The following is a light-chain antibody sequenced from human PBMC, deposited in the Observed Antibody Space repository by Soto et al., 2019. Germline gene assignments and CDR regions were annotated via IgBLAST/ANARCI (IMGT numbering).Light chain of an antibody. CDR3: LQSYRTPLT. J-gene: IGKJ4*01. V-gene: IGKV1-39*01. CDR2: GAS. CDR1: HSINNY. Sequence: IQMSQYRSSLSSSLGVGVTITCRSSHSINNYLSWYQQKPGKAPNLPIFGASTLQSGVPSRFSGSGSGTDFTLTISSLQPEDFATYYCLQSYRTPLTFGGGTKVDIK.